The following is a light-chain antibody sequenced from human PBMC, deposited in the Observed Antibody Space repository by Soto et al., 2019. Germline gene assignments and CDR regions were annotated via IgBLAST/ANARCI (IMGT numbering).Light chain of an antibody. V-gene: IGKV3D-20*01. Sequence: EIVLTQSPATLSLSPGERVTLSCGASQSVGNNFLAWHQQKPGLAPRLLIFHASNRATGVPDRFSGSGSGTDFTLTISELEPDDFAVYYCHQYAASPLTFGGGTKVEIK. CDR3: HQYAASPLT. J-gene: IGKJ4*01. CDR1: QSVGNNF. CDR2: HAS.